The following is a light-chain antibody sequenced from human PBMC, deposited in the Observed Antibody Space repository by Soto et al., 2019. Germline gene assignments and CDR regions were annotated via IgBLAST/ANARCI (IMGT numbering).Light chain of an antibody. J-gene: IGKJ2*01. CDR3: QQYIDWPPYT. V-gene: IGKV3-11*01. Sequence: EIVLTQSPATLSLSPGERATLSCRASQSVSSYLAWYQQKPGQAPRLLIYDASNRATGIPARFSGSGSGTDFTLTISSLEPEDFAVYYCQQYIDWPPYTFGQGTKV. CDR2: DAS. CDR1: QSVSSY.